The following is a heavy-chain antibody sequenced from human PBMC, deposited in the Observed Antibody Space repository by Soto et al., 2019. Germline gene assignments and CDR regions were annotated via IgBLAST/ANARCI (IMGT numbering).Heavy chain of an antibody. Sequence: GASVKVYCKASGYTFTGYYLHSLRQAPGQGLEWMGWINPNSGGTNYAQKFQGWVTMTRDTSISTAYMELSRLRSDDTAVYYCARSRKFSWYNRGYYYYYGMDVWGQGTTVTVS. V-gene: IGHV1-2*04. CDR2: INPNSGGT. J-gene: IGHJ6*02. CDR3: ARSRKFSWYNRGYYYYYGMDV. CDR1: GYTFTGYY. D-gene: IGHD6-13*01.